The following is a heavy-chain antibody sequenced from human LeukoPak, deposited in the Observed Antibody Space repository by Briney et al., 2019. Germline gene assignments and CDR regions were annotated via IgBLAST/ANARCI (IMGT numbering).Heavy chain of an antibody. CDR2: ISGSGADT. D-gene: IGHD3/OR15-3a*01. Sequence: GGSLRLSCATSGFTFSGFDMTWVRQAPGKWLQWVSSISGSGADTDYADFVKGRFTISRDNSKNTLYLQMNFLRLDDTAIYYCAKGPGTGSTSYFDYWGQGTLVTVSS. V-gene: IGHV3-23*01. CDR3: AKGPGTGSTSYFDY. CDR1: GFTFSGFD. J-gene: IGHJ4*02.